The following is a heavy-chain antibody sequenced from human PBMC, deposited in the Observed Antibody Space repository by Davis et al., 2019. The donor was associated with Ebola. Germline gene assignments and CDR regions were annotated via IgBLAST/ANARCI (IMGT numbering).Heavy chain of an antibody. Sequence: GESLKISCQSSGYSFTSYYITWVRQMPGKGLEWMGRIDPSDSYTNYSPSFRGHVTISADKSIATAYLQWSSLKASDTAMYYCARRAAVAYDHVWGISRHDAFDIWGQGTMVTVSS. V-gene: IGHV5-10-1*01. CDR3: ARRAAVAYDHVWGISRHDAFDI. D-gene: IGHD3-16*01. CDR1: GYSFTSYY. J-gene: IGHJ3*02. CDR2: IDPSDSYT.